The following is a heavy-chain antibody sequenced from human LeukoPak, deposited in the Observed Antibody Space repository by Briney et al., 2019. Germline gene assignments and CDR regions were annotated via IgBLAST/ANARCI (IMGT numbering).Heavy chain of an antibody. Sequence: SETLSLTCTVSGGSISNYFWSGSRQPAAKGLEWIGRIYAGGKTDHNPSLTSRVTMSLDSSKNQFSLRLSSVTAADTAVYYCAREHKDYDGDGYYYGYWGQGTLVTVSS. CDR1: GGSISNYF. J-gene: IGHJ4*02. CDR2: IYAGGKT. CDR3: AREHKDYDGDGYYYGY. V-gene: IGHV4-4*07. D-gene: IGHD3-22*01.